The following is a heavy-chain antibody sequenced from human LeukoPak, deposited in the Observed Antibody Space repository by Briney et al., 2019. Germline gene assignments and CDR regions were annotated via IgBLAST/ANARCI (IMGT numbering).Heavy chain of an antibody. D-gene: IGHD4-17*01. CDR2: IYTSGST. J-gene: IGHJ6*03. CDR3: ARLRYGDFCYYYYMDV. Sequence: PSETLSLTCTVSGGSISANSWSWIRQPPGKGLEWIWYIYTSGSTNYNTSLKSRVTISLDTSKNQFSLKLSSVNAADTAVYYCARLRYGDFCYYYYMDVWGKGTTVTVSS. V-gene: IGHV4-4*09. CDR1: GGSISANS.